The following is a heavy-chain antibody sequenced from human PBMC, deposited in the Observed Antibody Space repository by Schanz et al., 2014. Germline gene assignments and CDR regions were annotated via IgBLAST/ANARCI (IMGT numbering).Heavy chain of an antibody. CDR2: VSGSGSN. Sequence: QVPLQESGPGLVKPSETLSLTCSVSGDAISHFYWSWIRQPPGKGLEWIGYVSGSGSNRYNPSLQSRLTMSRDPSRTHFSLFRVSVTAADTAVYFCARVQIGDVYFDSWGQGILVTVSS. CDR1: GDAISHFY. D-gene: IGHD2-8*01. CDR3: ARVQIGDVYFDS. V-gene: IGHV4-59*08. J-gene: IGHJ4*02.